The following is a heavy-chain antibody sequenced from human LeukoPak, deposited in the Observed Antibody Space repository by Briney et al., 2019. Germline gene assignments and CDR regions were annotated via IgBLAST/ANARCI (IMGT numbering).Heavy chain of an antibody. CDR3: ARHDFWSGYSALYNP. J-gene: IGHJ5*02. CDR2: INLDGSEK. V-gene: IGHV3-7*01. CDR1: GFIFSTSW. D-gene: IGHD3-3*01. Sequence: GGSLRLSCIASGFIFSTSWMTWVRQAPGKGLEWVANINLDGSEKYYVDSVKGRFTISRDNAKNSLYLQMNSLRAEDTAVYYCARHDFWSGYSALYNPWGQGTLVTVSS.